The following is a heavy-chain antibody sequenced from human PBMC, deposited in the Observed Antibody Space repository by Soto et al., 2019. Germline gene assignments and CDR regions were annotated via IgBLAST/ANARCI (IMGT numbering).Heavy chain of an antibody. CDR3: ARRVDCSGGSCYADY. V-gene: IGHV1-18*01. CDR1: GYTFTNYG. CDR2: INADNGNT. Sequence: QVQLVQSGAEGKEPGASVKVSCKASGYTFTNYGITWVRQAPGQGLEWMGWINADNGNTNFAQKVQGRVTMTTDTSTSTAYMELRSLTYDDTAMYFCARRVDCSGGSCYADYWGQGTLVSVSS. D-gene: IGHD2-15*01. J-gene: IGHJ4*02.